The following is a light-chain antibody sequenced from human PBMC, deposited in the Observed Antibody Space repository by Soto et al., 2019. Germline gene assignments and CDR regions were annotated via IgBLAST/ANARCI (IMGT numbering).Light chain of an antibody. CDR3: SSYTSSSTLV. J-gene: IGLJ1*01. Sequence: QSVLTQPASVSGSPGQSITISCTGTSSDVGENNYVSWYQQHPGKAPKLMIYEVSNRPSGISNRFSGSKSASTASLTISGLQAEDEADYYCSSYTSSSTLVFGTGTKGTVL. CDR1: SSDVGENNY. V-gene: IGLV2-14*01. CDR2: EVS.